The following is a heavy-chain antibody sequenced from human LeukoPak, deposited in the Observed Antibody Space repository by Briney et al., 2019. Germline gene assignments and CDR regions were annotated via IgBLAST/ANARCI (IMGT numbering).Heavy chain of an antibody. D-gene: IGHD7-27*01. Sequence: GSLRLSCTASGFTFSNHYMTWVRQAPGKGLEYISYLSNTGSDIFYADSVQGRFSISRDNAKNSLYLQMNSLRAEDTAVYYCARGHWGLDYWGQGTLVTVSS. J-gene: IGHJ4*02. V-gene: IGHV3-11*01. CDR1: GFTFSNHY. CDR3: ARGHWGLDY. CDR2: LSNTGSDI.